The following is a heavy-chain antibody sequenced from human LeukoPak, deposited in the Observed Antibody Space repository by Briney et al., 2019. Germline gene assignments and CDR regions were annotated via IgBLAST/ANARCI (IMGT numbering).Heavy chain of an antibody. CDR2: ISYDGSNK. CDR3: ARDRYDYVWGSYRYAYYFDY. V-gene: IGHV3-30*03. Sequence: GGSLRLSCAASGFTFSSYGMRWVRQAPGKGLEWVAVISYDGSNKYYADSVKGRFTISRDNAKNSLYLQMNSLRAEDTAVYYCARDRYDYVWGSYRYAYYFDYWGQGTLVTVSS. J-gene: IGHJ4*02. CDR1: GFTFSSYG. D-gene: IGHD3-16*02.